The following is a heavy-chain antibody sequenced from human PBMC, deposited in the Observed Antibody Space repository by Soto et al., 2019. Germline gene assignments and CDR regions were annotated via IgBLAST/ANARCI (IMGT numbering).Heavy chain of an antibody. J-gene: IGHJ4*02. Sequence: GASVKVSCKASGYTFTSYGISWVRQAPGQGLELLGWISIYNGNTNYAQKLQGRVILTTDTSTSTAYMDLRSLRSDDTAVYYCASGYDDDYWGQGTLVTVSS. CDR2: ISIYNGNT. CDR1: GYTFTSYG. V-gene: IGHV1-18*01. CDR3: ASGYDDDY. D-gene: IGHD5-12*01.